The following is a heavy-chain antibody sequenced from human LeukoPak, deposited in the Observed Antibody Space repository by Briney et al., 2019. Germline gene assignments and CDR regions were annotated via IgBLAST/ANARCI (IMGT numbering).Heavy chain of an antibody. Sequence: EASVKVSCKASGYTFTDYGITWVRQAPGQGLEWMGWISAYNGNTNYAQKLQGRVTMTTDTSTSTAYMELRSLRSDDTAVYYCARVPLLGYCSSTSCYTDYWGQGTLVTVSS. V-gene: IGHV1-18*01. CDR2: ISAYNGNT. J-gene: IGHJ4*02. CDR3: ARVPLLGYCSSTSCYTDY. D-gene: IGHD2-2*02. CDR1: GYTFTDYG.